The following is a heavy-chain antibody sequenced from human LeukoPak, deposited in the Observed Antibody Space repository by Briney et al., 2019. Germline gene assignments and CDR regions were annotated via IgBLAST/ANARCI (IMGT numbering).Heavy chain of an antibody. CDR2: INPSGADT. CDR1: GYTFTSYY. Sequence: GASVKVSCKASGYTFTSYYMHWVRQAPGQGLEWMGIINPSGADTSHAPKFQGRVTMTWGTSTSTAYMELNSLRSEDTAVYYCAVGATDYWGQGTLVTVSS. CDR3: AVGATDY. D-gene: IGHD1-26*01. V-gene: IGHV1-46*03. J-gene: IGHJ4*02.